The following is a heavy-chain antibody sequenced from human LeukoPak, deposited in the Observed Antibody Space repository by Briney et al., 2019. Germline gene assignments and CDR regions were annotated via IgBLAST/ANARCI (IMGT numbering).Heavy chain of an antibody. J-gene: IGHJ4*02. V-gene: IGHV1-8*01. CDR1: GYTFTSYD. CDR2: MNPNSGNT. Sequence: ASAKVSCKASGYTFTSYDINWVRQATGQGLEWMGWMNPNSGNTGYAQKFQGRVTMTRNTSISTAYMELSSLRSEDAAVYYCARATGKDILTGRKLDYWGQGTLVSVSS. CDR3: ARATGKDILTGRKLDY. D-gene: IGHD3-9*01.